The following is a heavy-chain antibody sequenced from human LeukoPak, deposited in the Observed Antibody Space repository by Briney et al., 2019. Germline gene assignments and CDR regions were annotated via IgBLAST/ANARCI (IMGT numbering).Heavy chain of an antibody. CDR2: MYYDGST. CDR3: ARGQGATVPQVGKNWFDP. CDR1: GASISSLY. Sequence: SETLSLTCAVSGASISSLYWNWIRRPPGKGLEYIGYMYYDGSTNYNPSLKSRVTISVDTSKNQFSLKLISVTVADTAIYYCARGQGATVPQVGKNWFDPWGQGTRVTVSS. J-gene: IGHJ5*02. V-gene: IGHV4-59*12. D-gene: IGHD1-26*01.